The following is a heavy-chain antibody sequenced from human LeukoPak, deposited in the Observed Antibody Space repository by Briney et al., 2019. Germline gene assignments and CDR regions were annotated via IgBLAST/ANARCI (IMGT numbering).Heavy chain of an antibody. J-gene: IGHJ4*02. CDR3: ARSHGLY. V-gene: IGHV4-59*01. CDR1: GGSMNSYD. CDR2: IQYSGST. Sequence: PSETLSLTCSVSGGSMNSYDWGWIRQPPGKGLEWIGYIQYSGSTKYNPSLRSRVTISLDTPKGQFSLKLSSVTAADTAVYYCARSHGLYWGQGTLVSVSS.